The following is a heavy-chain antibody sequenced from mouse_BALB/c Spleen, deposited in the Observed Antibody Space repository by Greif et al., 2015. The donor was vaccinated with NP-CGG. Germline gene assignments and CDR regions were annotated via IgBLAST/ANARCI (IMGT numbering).Heavy chain of an antibody. Sequence: EVKVVESGGGLVKPGGSLKLSCAASGFTFSDYYMYWVRQTPEKRLEWVATISDGGSYTYYPDSVKGRFTISRDNAKNNLYLQMSSPKSEDTAMYYCARWGNYGYWGQGTTLTVSS. CDR1: GFTFSDYY. D-gene: IGHD2-1*01. CDR2: ISDGGSYT. J-gene: IGHJ2*01. CDR3: ARWGNYGY. V-gene: IGHV5-4*02.